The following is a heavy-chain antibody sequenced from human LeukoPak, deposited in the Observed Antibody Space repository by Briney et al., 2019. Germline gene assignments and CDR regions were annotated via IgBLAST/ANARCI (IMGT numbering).Heavy chain of an antibody. CDR2: IYYSGST. Sequence: SSETLSLTCIVSGGFISGSSYHWSWIRQPPGKGLEWIGSIYYSGSTYYNPSLKSRVTISVDTSKNQFSLKLSSVTAADTAVYYCARVESLGMVRGVETNWFDSWGQGTLVIVSS. J-gene: IGHJ5*01. D-gene: IGHD3-10*01. CDR3: ARVESLGMVRGVETNWFDS. V-gene: IGHV4-39*07. CDR1: GGFISGSSYH.